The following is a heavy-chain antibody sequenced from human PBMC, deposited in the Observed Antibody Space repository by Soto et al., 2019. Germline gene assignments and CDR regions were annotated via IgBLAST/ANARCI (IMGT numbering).Heavy chain of an antibody. CDR2: VSAGNGNT. J-gene: IGHJ4*02. CDR1: GFMPTNYN. V-gene: IGHV1-3*01. Sequence: AAVKVSCKASGFMPTNYNFHWVRQAPGQSLEWMGRVSAGNGNTQYSQKFQGRVTISRNTSATTAFMELSSLGFEDTAVYYCATDYGSNWRLWGQGTLVTVSS. CDR3: ATDYGSNWRL. D-gene: IGHD4-17*01.